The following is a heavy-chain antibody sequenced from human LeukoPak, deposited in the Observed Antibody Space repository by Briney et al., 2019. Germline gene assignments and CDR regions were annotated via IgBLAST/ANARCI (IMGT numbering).Heavy chain of an antibody. J-gene: IGHJ6*02. CDR2: MYYSGRT. V-gene: IGHV4-59*01. D-gene: IGHD5-12*01. CDR1: GGSISGYY. Sequence: SETLSVTCTVSGGSISGYYWSWIRQPPGKGLEWIGYMYYSGRTSYNPSLRGRVTISVDTSKNRFSLKLSSVTAADTAVYYCARYGVYRGMDVWGQGTTVTVSS. CDR3: ARYGVYRGMDV.